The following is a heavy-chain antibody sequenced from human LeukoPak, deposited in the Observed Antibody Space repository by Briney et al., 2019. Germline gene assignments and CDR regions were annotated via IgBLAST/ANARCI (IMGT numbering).Heavy chain of an antibody. Sequence: TGGSLRLSCAASGFTFSSYAMHWVRQAPGKGLEWVAVISYDGSNKYYADSVKGRFTISRDNSKNTLYLQMNSLRAEDTAVYYCARDDCSSTSCYRPPQNWGQGTLVTVSS. CDR2: ISYDGSNK. J-gene: IGHJ4*02. D-gene: IGHD2-2*01. V-gene: IGHV3-30*04. CDR1: GFTFSSYA. CDR3: ARDDCSSTSCYRPPQN.